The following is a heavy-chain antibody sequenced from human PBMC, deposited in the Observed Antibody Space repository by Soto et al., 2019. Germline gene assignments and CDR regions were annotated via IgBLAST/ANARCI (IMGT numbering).Heavy chain of an antibody. V-gene: IGHV3-30*18. J-gene: IGHJ6*02. CDR1: GFAFSSYA. CDR3: AKGILSATIGPYAMDV. D-gene: IGHD3-16*01. CDR2: ISYDGNYI. Sequence: LRLSCEASGFAFSSYAMHWVRQAPGKGLEWVGVISYDGNYIYYADSVKGRFTISRDNSKNTLYVQVNSLRPEDTAVYYCAKGILSATIGPYAMDVWGQGTTVTVSS.